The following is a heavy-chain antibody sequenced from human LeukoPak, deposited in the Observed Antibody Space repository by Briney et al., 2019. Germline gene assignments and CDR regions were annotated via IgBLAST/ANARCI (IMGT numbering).Heavy chain of an antibody. CDR1: GFTFSSYG. CDR3: ARDPLAYCGGDCLGYFDY. V-gene: IGHV3-33*01. J-gene: IGHJ4*02. CDR2: IWYDGNNK. Sequence: PGGSLRLSCAASGFTFSSYGMHWVRQAPCKGLEWVAVIWYDGNNKYYADSVKGRFTISRDNSKNTLYLQMNSLRAEDTAVYYCARDPLAYCGGDCLGYFDYWGQGTLVTVSS. D-gene: IGHD2-21*01.